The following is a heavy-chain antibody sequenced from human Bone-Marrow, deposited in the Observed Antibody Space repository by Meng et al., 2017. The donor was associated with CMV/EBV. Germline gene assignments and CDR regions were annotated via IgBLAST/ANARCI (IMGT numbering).Heavy chain of an antibody. J-gene: IGHJ5*02. CDR1: GFTFSGYY. Sequence: ASVKVSCKASGFTFSGYYIHWVRQAPGHGLEWMGWINANSGGTIYAQKFRGRVTITRDTSISTAYLEVRSLRSDDTAVYYCARESDGSGPWGQGTLVTVYS. CDR2: INANSGGT. V-gene: IGHV1-2*02. CDR3: ARESDGSGP.